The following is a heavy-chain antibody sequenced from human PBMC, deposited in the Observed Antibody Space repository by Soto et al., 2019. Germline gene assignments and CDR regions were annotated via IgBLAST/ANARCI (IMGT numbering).Heavy chain of an antibody. V-gene: IGHV1-8*01. CDR1: GYTFTSYD. CDR2: MNPNSGKT. CDR3: ARERNYYSFDY. Sequence: QVQLVQSGAEVKKPGASVKVSCKASGYTFTSYDIHWVRQATGQGLEWMGWMNPNSGKTGYAQKFQGRVTMTRNTSISTDYMEMSSLRSEDTAGYYGARERNYYSFDYWGQGTLVTVSS. D-gene: IGHD1-7*01. J-gene: IGHJ4*02.